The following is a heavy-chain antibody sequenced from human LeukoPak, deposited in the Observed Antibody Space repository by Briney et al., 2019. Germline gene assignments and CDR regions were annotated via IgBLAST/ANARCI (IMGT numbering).Heavy chain of an antibody. D-gene: IGHD3-16*02. CDR1: GYIFNDYG. J-gene: IGHJ4*02. CDR3: ARDLGTFGGVIVSGY. CDR2: IRVYNGNT. V-gene: IGHV1-18*01. Sequence: ASVKVSCKASGYIFNDYGISWVRQAPGQGLEWMGWIRVYNGNTNYAQKFQDRVTMTTDISTGTACMELSSLRSDDAAVYYCARDLGTFGGVIVSGYWGQGTLVTVSS.